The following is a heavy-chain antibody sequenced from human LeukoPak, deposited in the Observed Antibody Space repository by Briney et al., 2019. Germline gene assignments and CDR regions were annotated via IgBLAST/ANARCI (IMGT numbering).Heavy chain of an antibody. J-gene: IGHJ6*04. CDR2: IYYSGST. Sequence: PSETLSLTCTVSGGSISSYYWSWIRQPPGKGLEWIGYIYYSGSTNYNPSLKSRVTISVDTSKNQFSLKLKSVTAADTAVYYCERGPTVRDLDVWGKGRQVTVSS. CDR3: ERGPTVRDLDV. CDR1: GGSISSYY. V-gene: IGHV4-59*01. D-gene: IGHD4-11*01.